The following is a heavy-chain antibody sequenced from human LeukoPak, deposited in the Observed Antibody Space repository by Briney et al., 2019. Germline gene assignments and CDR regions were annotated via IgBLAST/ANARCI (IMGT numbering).Heavy chain of an antibody. Sequence: GGSLRLSCTGSGFTFGDYAMTWVRQAPGKGLEWVGCIRSKIYGGTPEYAASVKGRFTISRDDSKGVAYLQMDSLTTEDTAVYYCTRDQTPYYWGQGTLVTVSS. CDR2: IRSKIYGGTP. J-gene: IGHJ4*02. CDR1: GFTFGDYA. CDR3: TRDQTPYY. V-gene: IGHV3-49*04.